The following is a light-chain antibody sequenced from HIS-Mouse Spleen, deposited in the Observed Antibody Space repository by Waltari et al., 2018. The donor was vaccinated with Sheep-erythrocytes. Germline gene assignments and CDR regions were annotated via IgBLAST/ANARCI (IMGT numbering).Light chain of an antibody. Sequence: AIQLTQSPSPLSASVGARVTLTCRASQGISSALAWYQQKPGKAPKLLIYDASSLESGVPSRFSGSGSGTDFTLTISSLQPEDFATYYCQQANSFPITFGQGTRLEIK. V-gene: IGKV1-13*02. CDR1: QGISSA. CDR3: QQANSFPIT. CDR2: DAS. J-gene: IGKJ5*01.